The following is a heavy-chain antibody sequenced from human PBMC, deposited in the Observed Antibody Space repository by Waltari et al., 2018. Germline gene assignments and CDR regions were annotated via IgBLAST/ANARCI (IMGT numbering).Heavy chain of an antibody. Sequence: QLQLQESGPGLVTPSQTLSLPCTVSGGSISSGGYYWSWIRQHPGKGLEWIGYIYHSGSTYYNPSLKSRVTISVDRSKNQFSLKLSSVTAADTAVYYCARSRRGDYVWGSYSGYGMDVWGQG. CDR1: GGSISSGGYY. V-gene: IGHV4-30-2*01. CDR3: ARSRRGDYVWGSYSGYGMDV. J-gene: IGHJ6*02. D-gene: IGHD3-16*01. CDR2: IYHSGST.